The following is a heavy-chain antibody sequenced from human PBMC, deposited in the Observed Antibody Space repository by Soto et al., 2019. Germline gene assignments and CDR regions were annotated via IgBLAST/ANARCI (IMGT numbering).Heavy chain of an antibody. V-gene: IGHV1-69*01. CDR2: IIPIFGTA. Sequence: QVQLVQSGAEVKKPGSSVKVSCKASGGTFSSYAISWVRQAPGQGLEWMGGIIPIFGTANYAQKFQGRVTITADESTSTADMELSSLRSEDTAVYYCSCLPIAAETEGGFDPWGQGTLVTVSS. CDR3: SCLPIAAETEGGFDP. J-gene: IGHJ5*02. D-gene: IGHD6-13*01. CDR1: GGTFSSYA.